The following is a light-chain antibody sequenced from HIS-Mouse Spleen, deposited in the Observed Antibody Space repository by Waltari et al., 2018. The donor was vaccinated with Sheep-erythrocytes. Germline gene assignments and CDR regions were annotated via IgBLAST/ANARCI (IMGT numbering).Light chain of an antibody. Sequence: DIQMTQSPSTLSASVGDRVTITCRASQSISSWLAWYQQKPGKAPKLLIYKASSLESGVPSRFSGSGSGTEFTLTISRLQPVDFATYYCQQYNSYSRTFGQGTKLEIK. J-gene: IGKJ2*01. V-gene: IGKV1-5*03. CDR1: QSISSW. CDR2: KAS. CDR3: QQYNSYSRT.